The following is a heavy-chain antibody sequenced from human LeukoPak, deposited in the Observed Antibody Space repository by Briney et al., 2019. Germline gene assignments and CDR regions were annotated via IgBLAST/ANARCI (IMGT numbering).Heavy chain of an antibody. D-gene: IGHD6-19*01. CDR3: AKDRSPLAVAGAYFDY. J-gene: IGHJ4*02. CDR1: GFTFSSYA. Sequence: PGGSLRLSCAASGFTFSSYAMSWVCQAPGKGLEWVSAISGSGGSTYYADSVKGRFTISRDNSKNTLYLQMNSLRAEDTAVYYCAKDRSPLAVAGAYFDYWGQGTLVTVSS. CDR2: ISGSGGST. V-gene: IGHV3-23*01.